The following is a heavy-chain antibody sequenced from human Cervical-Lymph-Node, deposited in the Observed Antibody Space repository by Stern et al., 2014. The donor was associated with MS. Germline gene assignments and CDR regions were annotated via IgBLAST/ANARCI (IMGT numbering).Heavy chain of an antibody. CDR3: ARSQHYFDTIGLDY. Sequence: QVQLVQSGGGVVQPGRSLRLSCATSGFTFNNYVMHWVRQAPGKGLEWMAIISYDGNMEYYADSVRGRFTISRDNSKNTLFLHMNSLRADDTAVYYCARSQHYFDTIGLDYWGQGTLVTVSS. CDR1: GFTFNNYV. CDR2: ISYDGNME. J-gene: IGHJ4*02. D-gene: IGHD3-22*01. V-gene: IGHV3-30*19.